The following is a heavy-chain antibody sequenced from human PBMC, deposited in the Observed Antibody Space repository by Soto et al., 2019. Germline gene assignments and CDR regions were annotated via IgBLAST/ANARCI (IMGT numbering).Heavy chain of an antibody. V-gene: IGHV4-34*01. CDR1: GGSFNGYY. D-gene: IGHD2-8*01. CDR2: INHSGFA. J-gene: IGHJ6*03. Sequence: SETLSLTCAVYGGSFNGYYWSWIRQPPGKGLEWIGEINHSGFANYNPSLKSRVTISVDTSKNQFSLKLSSVTAADTAVYYCARGSYCTNGVCHYYYYYYYMDVWGKGTTVTVSS. CDR3: ARGSYCTNGVCHYYYYYYYMDV.